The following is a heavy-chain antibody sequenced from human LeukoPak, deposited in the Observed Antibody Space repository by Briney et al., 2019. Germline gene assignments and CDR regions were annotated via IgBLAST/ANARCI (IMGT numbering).Heavy chain of an antibody. D-gene: IGHD3-10*01. J-gene: IGHJ5*02. CDR1: GGPISSYY. CDR3: AKTALGFGSGSYYFWFDP. V-gene: IGHV4-4*09. Sequence: PSETLSLTCTVFGGPISSYYWSWIRQPPGKGLEWIGYIYTSGSTNYNPSLKSRVTISVDTSKNQFSLKLSSVTAADTAVYYCAKTALGFGSGSYYFWFDPWGQGTLVTVSS. CDR2: IYTSGST.